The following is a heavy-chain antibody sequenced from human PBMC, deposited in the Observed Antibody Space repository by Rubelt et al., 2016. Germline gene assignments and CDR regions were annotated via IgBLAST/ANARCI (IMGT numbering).Heavy chain of an antibody. V-gene: IGHV3-21*01. J-gene: IGHJ4*02. CDR3: ATQGYCSSTSCYGAY. Sequence: ASGFTYTYSTMTWVRQAPGKGLEWVSSISSSSSYIYYADSVKGRFTISRDNAKNSLYLQMNSLRDEDTAVYYCATQGYCSSTSCYGAYWGQGTLVTVSS. CDR2: ISSSSSYI. CDR1: GFTYTYST. D-gene: IGHD2-2*01.